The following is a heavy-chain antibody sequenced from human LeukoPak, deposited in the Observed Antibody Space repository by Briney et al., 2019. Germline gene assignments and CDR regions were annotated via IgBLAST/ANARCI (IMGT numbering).Heavy chain of an antibody. V-gene: IGHV4-34*01. J-gene: IGHJ4*02. CDR2: INHSGST. D-gene: IGHD3-3*01. CDR1: GGSFSGYY. CDR3: ARIGLEDYFDY. Sequence: SETLSLTCAVYGGSFSGYYWSWIRQPPGKGLEWIGEINHSGSTNYNPSFKSRVTISVDTSKNQFSLKLSSVTAADTAVYYCARIGLEDYFDYWGQGTLVTVSS.